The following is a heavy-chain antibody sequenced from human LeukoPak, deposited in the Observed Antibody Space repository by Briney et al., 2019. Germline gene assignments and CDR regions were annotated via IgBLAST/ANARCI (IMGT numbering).Heavy chain of an antibody. J-gene: IGHJ4*02. CDR1: VFTFTNAY. Sequence: GGSLRLSCAASVFTFTNAYMNWVRQAPGKGLEWVGRIKSKTDGGTTNYAAPVKGRFTISRDDSKNTLFLQMDSLKTEDTAIYYCTDYDSWGQGTLVTVSS. CDR3: TDYDS. V-gene: IGHV3-15*01. CDR2: IKSKTDGGTT.